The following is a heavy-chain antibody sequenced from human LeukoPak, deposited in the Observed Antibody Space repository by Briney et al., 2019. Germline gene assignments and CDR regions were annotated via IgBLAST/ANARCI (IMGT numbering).Heavy chain of an antibody. CDR3: AWFHFDY. CDR2: IRYDGSNK. J-gene: IGHJ4*02. D-gene: IGHD3-10*01. Sequence: GGSLRLSCAASGFTFSNYGMHWVRQAPGKGLEWVAFIRYDGSNKYYADSVKGRFTISSDNSKNTLYLQMNSLRPEDTAVYFCAWFHFDYWGQGTLVTVSS. V-gene: IGHV3-30*02. CDR1: GFTFSNYG.